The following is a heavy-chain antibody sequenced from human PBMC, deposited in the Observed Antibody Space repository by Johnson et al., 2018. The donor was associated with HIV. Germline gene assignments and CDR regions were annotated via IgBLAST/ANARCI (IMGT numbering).Heavy chain of an antibody. D-gene: IGHD5-18*01. CDR2: ITWNGGST. Sequence: MLLVESGGGVVQPGRSLRLSCAASGFTFSSYAMHWVRQAPGTGLEWVSGITWNGGSTGYADSVKGRFTISTDNAKNSLYLQMNSLRAEDTALYYCARVVGYKYGSAGDNDAFDIWGQGTMVTVSS. V-gene: IGHV3-20*04. CDR1: GFTFSSYA. J-gene: IGHJ3*02. CDR3: ARVVGYKYGSAGDNDAFDI.